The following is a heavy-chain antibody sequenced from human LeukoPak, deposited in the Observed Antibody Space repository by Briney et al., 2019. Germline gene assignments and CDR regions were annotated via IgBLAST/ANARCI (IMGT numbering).Heavy chain of an antibody. CDR1: GCRFTSYW. Sequence: GGSLEISRQGSGCRFTSYWMGWVPQVPGKGLGGMGVIYPGDSDTRYSPSFQGQVTISADKSTSTAYLQWSSLKASDTAMYYSARGFQGYCSSTSCSSTRFDPWGQGTLVTVSS. CDR3: ARGFQGYCSSTSCSSTRFDP. V-gene: IGHV5-51*01. J-gene: IGHJ5*02. D-gene: IGHD2-2*01. CDR2: IYPGDSDT.